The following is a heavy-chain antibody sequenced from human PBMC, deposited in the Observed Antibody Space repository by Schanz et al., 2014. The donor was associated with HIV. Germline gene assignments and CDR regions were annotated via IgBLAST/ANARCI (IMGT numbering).Heavy chain of an antibody. D-gene: IGHD2-21*02. CDR1: GYTFNDYY. CDR2: INGDDGAT. J-gene: IGHJ4*02. CDR3: VRDSAARDLDRDY. Sequence: QVQLMQSGAELKKPGASVRVSCKTSGYTFNDYYIHWVRQAPGEGLEWMGWINGDDGATRYSQKFQGRVTMTGDRSISTAYMELYGLTYDDTAVYYCVRDSAARDLDRDYWGLGTLVTVSS. V-gene: IGHV1-2*02.